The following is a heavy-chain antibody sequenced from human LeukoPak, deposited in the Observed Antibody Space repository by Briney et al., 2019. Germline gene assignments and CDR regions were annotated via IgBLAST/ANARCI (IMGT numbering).Heavy chain of an antibody. D-gene: IGHD2-2*01. Sequence: ASVKVSCKASGYTFTSYDINWVRQATGQGLEWMGWMNPNSGNTGYAQKFQGRVTMTRNTSISTAYMELSSLRSEDTAVCYCARFIVVVPAAFYYYYGMDVWGQGTTVTVSS. V-gene: IGHV1-8*01. J-gene: IGHJ6*02. CDR2: MNPNSGNT. CDR3: ARFIVVVPAAFYYYYGMDV. CDR1: GYTFTSYD.